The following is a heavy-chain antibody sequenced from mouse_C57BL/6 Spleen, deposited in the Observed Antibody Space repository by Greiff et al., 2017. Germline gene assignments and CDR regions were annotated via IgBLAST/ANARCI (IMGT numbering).Heavy chain of an antibody. CDR2: ISYSGST. D-gene: IGHD3-2*02. J-gene: IGHJ3*01. Sequence: DVQLQESGPGMVKPSQSLSLTCTVTGYSITSGYDWHWIRHFPGNKLEWMGYISYSGSTNYNPSLKSRISITHDTSKNHFFLKLNSVTTEDTATYYCARAVDSSGPAWFAYWGQGTLVTVSA. CDR1: GYSITSGYD. CDR3: ARAVDSSGPAWFAY. V-gene: IGHV3-1*01.